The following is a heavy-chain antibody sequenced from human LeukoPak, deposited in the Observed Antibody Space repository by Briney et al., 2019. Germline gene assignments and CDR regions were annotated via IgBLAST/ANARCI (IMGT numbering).Heavy chain of an antibody. Sequence: SETLSLTCTVSGGSISSSTYYWGWSRQPPGKGLEWIGRISYSGSTSYNPSLNGRVTMSVDTSKHQFSLEVSSVTAADTAVYYCARLNRGAPIDYWGQGTLVTVSS. V-gene: IGHV4-39*01. J-gene: IGHJ4*02. D-gene: IGHD1-26*01. CDR3: ARLNRGAPIDY. CDR2: ISYSGST. CDR1: GGSISSSTYY.